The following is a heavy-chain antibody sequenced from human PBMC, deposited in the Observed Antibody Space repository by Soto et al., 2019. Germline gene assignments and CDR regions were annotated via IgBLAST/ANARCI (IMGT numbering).Heavy chain of an antibody. CDR2: INTDGGST. Sequence: EVQLVESGGGLVQPGGSLRLSCAASGFSFSTYWMHWVRQAPGKGLEWVSRINTDGGSTIYADSVKGRFTISRDNAKNTVYLQMTSLRAEDTAVYYCTRGLENYSYFDHWGQGILVTVSS. J-gene: IGHJ4*02. V-gene: IGHV3-74*01. CDR1: GFSFSTYW. CDR3: TRGLENYSYFDH. D-gene: IGHD1-7*01.